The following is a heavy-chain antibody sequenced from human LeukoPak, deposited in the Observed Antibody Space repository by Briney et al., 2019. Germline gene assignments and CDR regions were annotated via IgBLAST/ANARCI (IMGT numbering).Heavy chain of an antibody. V-gene: IGHV3-53*01. CDR2: IYSGGST. CDR1: GFTVSSNY. CDR3: ARDNYGSGSYYFDY. Sequence: PGGSLRLSCAASGFTVSSNYMSWVRQAPGKGPEWVSVIYSGGSTYYADSVKGRFTISRDNSKNTLYLQMNSLRAEDTAVYYCARDNYGSGSYYFDYWGQGTLVTVSS. J-gene: IGHJ4*02. D-gene: IGHD3-10*01.